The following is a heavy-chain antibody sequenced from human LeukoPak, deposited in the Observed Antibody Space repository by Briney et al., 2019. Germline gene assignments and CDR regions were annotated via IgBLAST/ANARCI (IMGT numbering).Heavy chain of an antibody. D-gene: IGHD2-2*03. CDR1: GYSFPTYW. CDR2: IYPDESNI. J-gene: IGHJ4*02. Sequence: GESLKISCKGSGYSFPTYWIAWVRQMPGKGLKWMGIIYPDESNIRYSPFFQGQVTISADKSISTAYLQWSSLKASDTAMYYCARPPSRGYSSSFEYWGQGTLVTVSS. CDR3: ARPPSRGYSSSFEY. V-gene: IGHV5-51*01.